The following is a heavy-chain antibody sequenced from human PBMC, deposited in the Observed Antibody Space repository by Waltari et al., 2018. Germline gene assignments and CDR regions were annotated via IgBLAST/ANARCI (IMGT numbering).Heavy chain of an antibody. J-gene: IGHJ4*02. CDR2: ISYDGSNK. CDR3: ARDLYDSSGFDY. Sequence: QVQLVESGGGVVQPGRSLRLSCAASGFTFSSYAMHWVRQAPGKGLEWVAVISYDGSNKYYADSVKGRFTISRDNSKNTLYLQMNSLRAEDTAVYYCARDLYDSSGFDYWGQG. V-gene: IGHV3-30-3*01. CDR1: GFTFSSYA. D-gene: IGHD3-22*01.